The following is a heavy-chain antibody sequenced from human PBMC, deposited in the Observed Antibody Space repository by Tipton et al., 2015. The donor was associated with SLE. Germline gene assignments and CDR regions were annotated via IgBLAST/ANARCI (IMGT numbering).Heavy chain of an antibody. D-gene: IGHD3-22*01. CDR3: ARHEVTMIVVVPGGAFDI. J-gene: IGHJ3*02. Sequence: TLSLTCTVSGGSISSSSYYWGWIRQPPGKGLEWIGSIYYSGSTYYNPSLKSRVTISVDTSKNQFSLKLSSVTAADTAVYYCARHEVTMIVVVPGGAFDIWGQGTMVTASS. CDR1: GGSISSSSYY. CDR2: IYYSGST. V-gene: IGHV4-39*01.